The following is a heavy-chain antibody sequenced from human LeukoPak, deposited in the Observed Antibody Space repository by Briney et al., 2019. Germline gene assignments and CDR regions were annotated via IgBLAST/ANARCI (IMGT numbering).Heavy chain of an antibody. Sequence: SETLSLTCTVSGGSISSYYWRWIRQPPGKGLEWIGYIYYSGSTNYNPSLKSRVTISVDTSKNQFSLKLSSVTAADTAVYYCARDLGVITTLDAFDIWGQGTMVTVSS. V-gene: IGHV4-59*01. CDR1: GGSISSYY. J-gene: IGHJ3*02. CDR3: ARDLGVITTLDAFDI. D-gene: IGHD3-22*01. CDR2: IYYSGST.